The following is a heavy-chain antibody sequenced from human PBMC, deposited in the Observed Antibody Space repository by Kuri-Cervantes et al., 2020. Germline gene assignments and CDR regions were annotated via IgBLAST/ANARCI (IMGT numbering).Heavy chain of an antibody. Sequence: GESLKISCVASGFTFSNYGIHWVRQAPGKGLEWVAVIWYDGSNKYYADSVKGRFTISRDNSKNTLYLQMNSLRAEDTAVYYCAKDLESYSPPYNYMDVWGKGTTVTVSS. D-gene: IGHD1-26*01. CDR1: GFTFSNYG. J-gene: IGHJ6*03. CDR2: IWYDGSNK. V-gene: IGHV3-30*02. CDR3: AKDLESYSPPYNYMDV.